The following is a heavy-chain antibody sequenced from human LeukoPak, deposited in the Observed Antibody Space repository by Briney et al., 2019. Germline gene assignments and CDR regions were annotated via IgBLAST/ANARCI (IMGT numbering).Heavy chain of an antibody. J-gene: IGHJ4*02. V-gene: IGHV1-18*01. D-gene: IGHD1-7*01. CDR3: ARDLIRITGTTAPPGY. CDR2: ISAYNGNT. Sequence: ASVKVSCKASGYTSTSYGISWVRQAPGQGLEWMGWISAYNGNTNYAQKLQGRVTMTTDTSTSTAYMELRSLRSDDTAVYYCARDLIRITGTTAPPGYWGQGTLVTVSS. CDR1: GYTSTSYG.